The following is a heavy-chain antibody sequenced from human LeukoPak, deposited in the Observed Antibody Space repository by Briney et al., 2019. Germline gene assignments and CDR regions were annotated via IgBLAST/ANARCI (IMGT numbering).Heavy chain of an antibody. D-gene: IGHD5-18*01. CDR1: GFTFSSYA. V-gene: IGHV3-23*01. Sequence: GGSLRLSRAASGFTFSSYAMSWVRQAPGKRLEWVSAISGSGVGAFYADSVKGRFTISRDNSKNTLYLQINSLRAEDTAVYYCAKDQPPERTRYGYGLFDYWGQGTLVTVSS. CDR2: ISGSGVGA. J-gene: IGHJ4*02. CDR3: AKDQPPERTRYGYGLFDY.